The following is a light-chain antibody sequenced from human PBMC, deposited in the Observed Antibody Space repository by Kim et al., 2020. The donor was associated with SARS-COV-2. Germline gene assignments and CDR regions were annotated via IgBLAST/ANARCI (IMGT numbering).Light chain of an antibody. CDR3: QSYDSSLSGWV. J-gene: IGLJ3*02. CDR2: GNS. V-gene: IGLV1-40*01. CDR1: SSNIGAGYD. Sequence: QSVLTQPPSVSGAPGQRVTISCTGSSSNIGAGYDVHWYQQLPGTAPKLLIYGNSNRPSGVPDRFSGSKSGTSASRAITGLQAEDEADYYCQSYDSSLSGWVSGGGTQLTVL.